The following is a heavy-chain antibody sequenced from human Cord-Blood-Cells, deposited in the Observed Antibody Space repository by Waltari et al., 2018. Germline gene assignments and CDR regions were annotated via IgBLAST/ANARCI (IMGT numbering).Heavy chain of an antibody. CDR1: GFTFSSYG. CDR2: LSYDGSNK. Sequence: QVQLVESGGGVVQPGRSLRLSCAASGFTFSSYGMHWVRQAPGKGLEWVAVLSYDGSNKYYADSVKGRFTISRDNSKNTLYLQMNSLRAEDTAVYYCAKDTDDFWSGYLDYWGQGTLVTVSS. J-gene: IGHJ4*02. V-gene: IGHV3-30*18. CDR3: AKDTDDFWSGYLDY. D-gene: IGHD3-3*01.